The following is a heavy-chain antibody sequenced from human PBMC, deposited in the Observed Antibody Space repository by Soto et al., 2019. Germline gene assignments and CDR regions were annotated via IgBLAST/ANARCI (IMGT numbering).Heavy chain of an antibody. V-gene: IGHV3-66*01. CDR2: IYSGGST. CDR3: ARGSDNVPHYYYYYGMDV. CDR1: GFTVSSNY. J-gene: IGHJ6*02. Sequence: GGSLRLSCAASGFTVSSNYMSWVRQAPGKGLEWVSVIYSGGSTYYADSVKGRFTISRDNSKNTLYLQMNSLRAEDTAVYYCARGSDNVPHYYYYYGMDVWGQGTTVTVSS.